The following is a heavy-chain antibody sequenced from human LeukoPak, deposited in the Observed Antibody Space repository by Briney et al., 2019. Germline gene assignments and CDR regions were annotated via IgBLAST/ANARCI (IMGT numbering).Heavy chain of an antibody. J-gene: IGHJ4*02. D-gene: IGHD2-15*01. V-gene: IGHV4-59*11. CDR3: ARALVVAATFFDH. CDR2: IYYSGST. CDR1: GAPISSHY. Sequence: PSETLSLTCTVSGAPISSHYWSWLRQPPAQALAWTGHIYYSGSTNYRPSLKSRVNISVDTSQHQLPLKLSSVSAADTAVYYCARALVVAATFFDHRGQGPLVTVSS.